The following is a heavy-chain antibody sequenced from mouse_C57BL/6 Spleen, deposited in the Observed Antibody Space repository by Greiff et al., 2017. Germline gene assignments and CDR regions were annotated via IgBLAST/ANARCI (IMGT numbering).Heavy chain of an antibody. V-gene: IGHV5-16*01. Sequence: EVKVVESEGGLVQPGSSMKLSCTASGFTFSDYYMAWVRQVPEKGLEWVANINYDGSSTYYLDSLKSRFIISRDNAKNILYLQMSSLKSEDTATYYCARVPSLYYFDYWGQGTTLTVSS. CDR2: INYDGSST. D-gene: IGHD6-1*01. CDR3: ARVPSLYYFDY. CDR1: GFTFSDYY. J-gene: IGHJ2*01.